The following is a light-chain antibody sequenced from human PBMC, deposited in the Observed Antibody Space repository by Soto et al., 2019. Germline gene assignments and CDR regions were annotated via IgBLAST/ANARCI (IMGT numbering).Light chain of an antibody. CDR3: QQYNNWWT. CDR1: QSVSSN. Sequence: DIVLTQSPATLSVSPGERATLSCRASQSVSSNLAWYQQKPGQARRLLIYGAPTRATGIPARFSGSGSGTEFTLTISSLQSEDFAVYYCQQYNNWWTFGQGTKVDIK. CDR2: GAP. V-gene: IGKV3-15*01. J-gene: IGKJ1*01.